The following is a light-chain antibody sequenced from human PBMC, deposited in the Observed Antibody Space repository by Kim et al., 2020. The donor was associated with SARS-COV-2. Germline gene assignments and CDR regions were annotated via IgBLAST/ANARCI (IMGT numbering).Light chain of an antibody. CDR1: SGHSSYI. V-gene: IGLV4-60*03. CDR3: ETWDSNALA. CDR2: LEGSGNS. Sequence: QPVLTQSSSASASLGSSVKLTCTLSSGHSSYIIAWHQQQPGKAPRYLMKLEGSGNSNKGSGVPDRFSGSSSGADRYLTISNLQSEDEADYYCETWDSNALAFGGGTQLPV. J-gene: IGLJ3*02.